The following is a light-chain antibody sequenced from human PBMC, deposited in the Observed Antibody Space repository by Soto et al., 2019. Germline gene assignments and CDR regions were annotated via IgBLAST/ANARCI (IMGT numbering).Light chain of an antibody. Sequence: EIVLTQSPATLSVSPGERATLSCRASQSVSSYLAWYQQKPGQAPRLLIYDASNRATGIPARFSGSGSGTDFTLTISSLEPEDFAVHYCQQRSNWPPTFGQGTRLEIK. CDR3: QQRSNWPPT. V-gene: IGKV3-11*01. J-gene: IGKJ5*01. CDR1: QSVSSY. CDR2: DAS.